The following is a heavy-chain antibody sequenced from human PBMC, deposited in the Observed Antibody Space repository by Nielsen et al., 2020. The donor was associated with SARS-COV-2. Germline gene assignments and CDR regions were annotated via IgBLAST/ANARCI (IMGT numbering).Heavy chain of an antibody. CDR1: GFTFSSYS. CDR3: ARHLSAAFHY. Sequence: GGSLRLSCAASGFTFSSYSMNWVRQAPGKGLEWVSNISDISSDTNYADSVKGRFAISRDNAKNSLYLQMNSLRAEDTAVYYCARHLSAAFHYWGQGTLVTVSS. J-gene: IGHJ4*02. D-gene: IGHD3-3*02. V-gene: IGHV3-21*05. CDR2: ISDISSDT.